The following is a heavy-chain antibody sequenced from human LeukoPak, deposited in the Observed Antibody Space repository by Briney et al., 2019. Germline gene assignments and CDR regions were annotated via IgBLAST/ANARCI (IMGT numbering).Heavy chain of an antibody. D-gene: IGHD2-2*01. J-gene: IGHJ6*02. Sequence: GGSLRLSCAASGFTFSSYGMHWVRRAPGKGLEWVAVIWNDGSNKYYADSVKGRFTISRDNSKNTLYLQMNSLRAEDTAVYYCATEDIVVVPAAMDVWGQGTTVTVSS. CDR3: ATEDIVVVPAAMDV. V-gene: IGHV3-33*08. CDR2: IWNDGSNK. CDR1: GFTFSSYG.